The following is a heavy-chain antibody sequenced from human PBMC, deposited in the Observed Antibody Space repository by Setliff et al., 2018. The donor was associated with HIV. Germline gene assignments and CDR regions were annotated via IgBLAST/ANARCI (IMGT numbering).Heavy chain of an antibody. D-gene: IGHD3-22*01. CDR2: IYHTGKT. CDR1: GGSISDNKYY. J-gene: IGHJ5*02. V-gene: IGHV4-39*01. CDR3: ASRVYYYDESRILREEGFVP. Sequence: KPSETLSLTCSVSGGSISDNKYYWSWIRQPPGKGLEWTGSIYHTGKTYYNSALKNRLTISVDTSKNQFSLELSSVTAADTAVYYCASRVYYYDESRILREEGFVPWGQGTLVTVSS.